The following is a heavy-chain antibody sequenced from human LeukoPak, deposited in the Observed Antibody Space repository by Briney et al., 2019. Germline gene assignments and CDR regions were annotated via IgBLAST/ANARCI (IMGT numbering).Heavy chain of an antibody. Sequence: SETLSLTCAVYGGSFSGYYWSWIRQPPGKGLEWIGYIYYSGGTNYNPSLKSRVTISVDTSKSQFSLKLSSVTAADTAVYYCARDRGHYYDSSGYYSEGMDVWGQGTTVTVSS. J-gene: IGHJ6*02. CDR1: GGSFSGYY. D-gene: IGHD3-22*01. CDR2: IYYSGGT. CDR3: ARDRGHYYDSSGYYSEGMDV. V-gene: IGHV4-59*01.